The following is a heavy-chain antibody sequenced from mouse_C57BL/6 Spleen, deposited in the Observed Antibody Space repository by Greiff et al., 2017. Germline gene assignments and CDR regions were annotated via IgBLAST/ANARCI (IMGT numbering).Heavy chain of an antibody. CDR2: IRSKSSNYAT. V-gene: IGHV10-3*01. J-gene: IGHJ1*03. CDR1: GFTFNTYA. CDR3: VTGTRGYFDV. Sequence: EVMLVESGRGLVQPKGSLKLPCAASGFTFNTYAMHWVRQAPGKGLEWVARIRSKSSNYATYYADSVKDRFTISRDDSQSMLYLQMNNLKAENTAMYYCVTGTRGYFDVWGTGTTVTVSS.